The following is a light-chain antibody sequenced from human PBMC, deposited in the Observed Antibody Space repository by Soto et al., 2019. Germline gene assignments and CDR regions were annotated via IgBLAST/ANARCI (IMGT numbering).Light chain of an antibody. V-gene: IGKV3-15*01. CDR1: QSVSSN. J-gene: IGKJ1*01. CDR2: GAT. CDR3: HQYNVWPRT. Sequence: DIVTRTSPATLGGCLGEQKTLSCRASQSVSSNLAWYQQKPGQTPRIVIYGATTRATGIPARFSGSGSGTEFTLTISSLQSEDFAVYYCHQYNVWPRTFGQGTKVDI.